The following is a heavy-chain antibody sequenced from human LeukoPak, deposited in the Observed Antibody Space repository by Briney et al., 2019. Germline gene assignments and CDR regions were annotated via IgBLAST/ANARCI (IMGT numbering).Heavy chain of an antibody. CDR2: IYYNGIT. CDR1: GGSIRGQF. V-gene: IGHV4-59*11. J-gene: IGHJ3*02. CDR3: GRAGDMAFDI. Sequence: SETLSLTCTVSGGSIRGQFWRWIRQPPRKGLEWIGNIYYNGITNYNPSLKSRVNMSVDTSKNQFSLKLTSVTAADTAVYYCGRAGDMAFDIWGRGTMVTVSS. D-gene: IGHD2-21*02.